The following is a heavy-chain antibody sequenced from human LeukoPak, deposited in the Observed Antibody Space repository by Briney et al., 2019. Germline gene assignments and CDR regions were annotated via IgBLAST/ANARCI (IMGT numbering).Heavy chain of an antibody. CDR2: ISHSGTT. J-gene: IGHJ4*02. D-gene: IGHD3-10*01. V-gene: IGHV4-39*07. Sequence: SETLSLTCTVSGASISSSGSFWGWFRQPPGKGLELLGTISHSGTTYYNPSLKSRVTISTDTSKNNFSLKLASVTAADTAIYYCTRDLDNWFIDYWGQGTLVTVSS. CDR3: TRDLDNWFIDY. CDR1: GASISSSGSF.